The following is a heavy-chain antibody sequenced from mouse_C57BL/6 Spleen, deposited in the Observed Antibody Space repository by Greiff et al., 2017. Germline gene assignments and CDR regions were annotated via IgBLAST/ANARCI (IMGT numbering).Heavy chain of an antibody. CDR2: ISSGSSTI. CDR1: GFTFSDYG. V-gene: IGHV5-17*01. Sequence: EVKVVESGGGLVKPGGSLKLSCAASGFTFSDYGMHWVRQAPEKGLEWVAYISSGSSTIDYADTVKGRFTISRDNAKNTLFLQMTSLGSEDTAMYYCARGDYTWFAYWGQGTLVTVSA. D-gene: IGHD2-4*01. CDR3: ARGDYTWFAY. J-gene: IGHJ3*01.